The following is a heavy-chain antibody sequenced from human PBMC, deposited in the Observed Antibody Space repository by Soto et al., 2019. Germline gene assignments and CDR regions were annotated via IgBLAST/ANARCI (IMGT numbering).Heavy chain of an antibody. J-gene: IGHJ4*02. V-gene: IGHV3-30-3*01. CDR1: GFTFSSYA. CDR3: ARPKRTIVGAMYY. CDR2: ISYDGSNK. Sequence: PGGSLRLSCAASGFTFSSYAMHWVRQAPGKGLEWVAVISYDGSNKYYADSVKGRFTISRDNSKNTLYLQMNSLRAEDTAVYYCARPKRTIVGAMYYWGQGTLVTVSS. D-gene: IGHD1-26*01.